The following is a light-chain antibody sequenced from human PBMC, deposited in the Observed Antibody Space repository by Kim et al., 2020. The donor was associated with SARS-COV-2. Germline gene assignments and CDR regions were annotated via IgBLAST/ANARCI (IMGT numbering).Light chain of an antibody. V-gene: IGLV1-44*01. J-gene: IGLJ2*01. CDR1: SSNIRTNT. Sequence: GQGVTISCSGSSSNIRTNTVNWYQQLPGTAPRLLLFGNNQRPSGVPDRFSGSKSGTSAFLAISGLQSEDEADYYCASWDDILNGVLFGGGTQLTVL. CDR3: ASWDDILNGVL. CDR2: GNN.